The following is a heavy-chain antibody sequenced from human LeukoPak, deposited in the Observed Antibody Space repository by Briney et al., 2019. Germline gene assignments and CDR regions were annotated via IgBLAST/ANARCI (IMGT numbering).Heavy chain of an antibody. V-gene: IGHV3-9*01. J-gene: IGHJ4*02. CDR2: ISWNSGSI. CDR3: ARGLRGYSYGYSGY. Sequence: GGSLRLSCAASGFTFDDYAMHWVRQAPGKGLEWVSGISWNSGSIGYADSVKGRFTISRDNAKNSLYLQMNSLRAEDTAVYYCARGLRGYSYGYSGYWGQGTLVTVSS. CDR1: GFTFDDYA. D-gene: IGHD5-18*01.